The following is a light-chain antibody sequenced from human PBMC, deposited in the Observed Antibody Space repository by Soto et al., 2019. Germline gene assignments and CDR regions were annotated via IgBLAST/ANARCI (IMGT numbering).Light chain of an antibody. Sequence: QSVLTQPPSVSGSPGQSVAISCNGTSSDVGSFNRVSWYQQPPGTAPKLLIYEVSNRPSGVPDRFSGSKSGNTASLTISGLQAEDEADYYRDSYTSSSTYVFGTGTKVTVL. CDR1: SSDVGSFNR. V-gene: IGLV2-18*02. CDR3: DSYTSSSTYV. J-gene: IGLJ1*01. CDR2: EVS.